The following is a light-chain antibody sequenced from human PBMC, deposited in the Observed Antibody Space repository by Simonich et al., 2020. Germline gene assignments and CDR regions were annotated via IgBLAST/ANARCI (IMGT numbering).Light chain of an antibody. CDR3: QSAESSGTYVV. CDR1: ALPKQY. V-gene: IGLV3-25*03. Sequence: SYVLTQPPSVSVAPGKTARITCSGDALPKQYAYWYQQKQGQAPVLVIYKDSERPSGIPERFSGSSSGTTVTLTISGVQAEDEADYYCQSAESSGTYVVFGGGTKLTVL. CDR2: KDS. J-gene: IGLJ2*01.